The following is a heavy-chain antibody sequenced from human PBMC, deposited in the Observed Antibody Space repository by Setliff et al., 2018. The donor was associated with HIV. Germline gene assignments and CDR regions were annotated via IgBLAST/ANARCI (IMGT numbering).Heavy chain of an antibody. V-gene: IGHV1-46*01. CDR1: GYAFTSDH. CDR3: ARGRGYDSSALFDY. J-gene: IGHJ4*02. CDR2: ITPGDGGT. Sequence: ASVKVSCKASGYAFTSDHMHWVRQAPGQGLEWVGMITPGDGGTTYAQTFQDRVTMSRDTSTSTAYMELSSLRSEDTAVYYCARGRGYDSSALFDYWGQGTLVTVSS. D-gene: IGHD3-22*01.